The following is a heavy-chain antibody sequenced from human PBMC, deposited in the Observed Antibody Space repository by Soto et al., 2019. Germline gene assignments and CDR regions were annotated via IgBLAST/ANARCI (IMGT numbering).Heavy chain of an antibody. V-gene: IGHV4-59*08. CDR2: IYYSGST. J-gene: IGHJ4*02. CDR1: GGSISSYY. D-gene: IGHD3-3*01. Sequence: SETLSLTCTVSGGSISSYYWSWIRQPPGKGLEWIGYIYYSGSTNYNPSLKSRVTISVDTSKNQFSLKLSSVTAADTAVYYCARHNAEGYEFWSGYPQSRFDDWGQGTLVTVSS. CDR3: ARHNAEGYEFWSGYPQSRFDD.